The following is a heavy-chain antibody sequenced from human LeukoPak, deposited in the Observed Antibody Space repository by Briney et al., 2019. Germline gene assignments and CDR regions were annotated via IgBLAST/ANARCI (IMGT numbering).Heavy chain of an antibody. D-gene: IGHD3-10*01. Sequence: GASVKVSCKASGYTFTSYGISWVRQAPGQGLEWMGWISAYNGNTNYAQKLQGRVTMTTDTSTSTAYMELRSLRSDDTAVYYCARTSGGSGSYHDYYYYGMDVWGKGTTVTVSS. J-gene: IGHJ6*04. V-gene: IGHV1-18*01. CDR3: ARTSGGSGSYHDYYYYGMDV. CDR1: GYTFTSYG. CDR2: ISAYNGNT.